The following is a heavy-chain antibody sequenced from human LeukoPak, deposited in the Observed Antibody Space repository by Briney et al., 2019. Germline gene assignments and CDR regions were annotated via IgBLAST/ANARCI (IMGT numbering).Heavy chain of an antibody. V-gene: IGHV3-30*03. CDR1: GFTFSSYG. CDR3: AREGSRLYPHAFDI. CDR2: ISYDGSNK. J-gene: IGHJ3*02. D-gene: IGHD3-16*02. Sequence: GGSLRLSCAASGFTFSSYGMHWVRQAPGKGLEWVAVISYDGSNKYYADSVKGRFTISRDNSKNTVYLQMNSLRPEDTALYHCAREGSRLYPHAFDIWGQGTMVTVSS.